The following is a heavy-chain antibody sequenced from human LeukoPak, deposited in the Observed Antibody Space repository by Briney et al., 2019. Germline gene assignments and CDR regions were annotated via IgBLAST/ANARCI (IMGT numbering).Heavy chain of an antibody. CDR3: ARDRDVGYSSKRFDY. D-gene: IGHD6-19*01. CDR2: ISAYNGNT. V-gene: IGHV1-18*01. CDR1: GYTFTSYG. J-gene: IGHJ4*02. Sequence: ASVKVSCKASGYTFTSYGISWVRPAPGQGLEWMGWISAYNGNTNYAQKLQGRVTMTTDTSTSTAYMELRSLKSDDTAVYYCARDRDVGYSSKRFDYWGQGTLVTVSS.